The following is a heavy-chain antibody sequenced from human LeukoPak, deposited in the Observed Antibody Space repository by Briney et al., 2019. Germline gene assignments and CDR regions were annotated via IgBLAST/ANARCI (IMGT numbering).Heavy chain of an antibody. CDR3: AKSNGYGLVDI. CDR1: GGSISSSNW. Sequence: SETLSLTCAVSGGSISSSNWWSWVRQPPGKGLEWIGEIYHSGTTNYNPSLKSRVTISVDKSKNQFSLKLTSVTAADTAVYYCAKSNGYGLVDIWGQGTMVTVSS. V-gene: IGHV4-4*02. CDR2: IYHSGTT. J-gene: IGHJ3*02. D-gene: IGHD3-10*01.